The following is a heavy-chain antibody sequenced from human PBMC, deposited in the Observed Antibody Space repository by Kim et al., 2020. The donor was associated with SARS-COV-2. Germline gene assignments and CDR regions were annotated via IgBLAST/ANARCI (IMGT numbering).Heavy chain of an antibody. D-gene: IGHD3-22*01. CDR1: GGSISSYY. V-gene: IGHV4-59*01. CDR3: ARMNYYDSSGYLSWGYYYYGMDV. J-gene: IGHJ6*02. Sequence: SETLSLTCTVSGGSISSYYWSWIRQPPGKGLEWIGYIYYSGSTNYNPSLKSRVTISVDTSKNQFSLKLSSVTAADTAVYYCARMNYYDSSGYLSWGYYYYGMDVWGQGTTVTVSS. CDR2: IYYSGST.